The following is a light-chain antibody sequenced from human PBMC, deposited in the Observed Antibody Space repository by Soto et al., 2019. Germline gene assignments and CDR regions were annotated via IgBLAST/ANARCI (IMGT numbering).Light chain of an antibody. CDR3: QQYGGSPRT. J-gene: IGKJ1*01. Sequence: EVVMTQSPATLSASPGERVTLSCRASQNLGSSLAWYQQRPGQAPRLLLYGGSTRATGIPARFSGSGSGTEFTVTISSLQSEDFAVYYCQQYGGSPRTFGQGTKVEVK. CDR1: QNLGSS. CDR2: GGS. V-gene: IGKV3-15*01.